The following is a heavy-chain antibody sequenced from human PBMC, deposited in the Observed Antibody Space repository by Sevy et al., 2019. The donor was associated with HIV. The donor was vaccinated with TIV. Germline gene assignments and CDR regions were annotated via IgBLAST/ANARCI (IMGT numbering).Heavy chain of an antibody. V-gene: IGHV4-39*01. CDR3: ARHCRSSSCPNYFDY. D-gene: IGHD6-13*01. CDR2: IYYSGST. J-gene: IGHJ4*02. CDR1: GGSISSSSYY. Sequence: SETLSLTCTVSGGSISSSSYYWGWIRQPPGKGLEWIGRIYYSGSTYYNPSLKSLVTISVDTSKNQFSLKLSSVTAADTAVYYCARHCRSSSCPNYFDYWGQGTLVTVSS.